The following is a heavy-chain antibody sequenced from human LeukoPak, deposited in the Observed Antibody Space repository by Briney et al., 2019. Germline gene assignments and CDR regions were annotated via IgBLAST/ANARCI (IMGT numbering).Heavy chain of an antibody. Sequence: RRSLRLSCAASGFTFSSYGMHWVRQAPGKGLEWVAVIWYDGSNKYYADSVKGRFTISRDNSKNTLYLQMNSLRAEDTAVYYCARGKQWLESYYLDYWGQGTLVTVSS. CDR1: GFTFSSYG. J-gene: IGHJ4*02. D-gene: IGHD6-19*01. CDR2: IWYDGSNK. CDR3: ARGKQWLESYYLDY. V-gene: IGHV3-33*01.